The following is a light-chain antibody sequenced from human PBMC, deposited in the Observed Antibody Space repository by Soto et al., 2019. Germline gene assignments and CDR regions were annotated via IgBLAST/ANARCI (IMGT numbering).Light chain of an antibody. V-gene: IGLV1-44*01. CDR2: SDD. J-gene: IGLJ3*02. Sequence: QSVLTQPPSLSGTPGQRVTISCSWSTSNIGRYSVNWYQHFPGTAPKILIYSDDERPSGVPDRFSGSKSGTSASLAISGLQSEDEAEYYCAAWDDNLNGPLFGGGTQLTVL. CDR1: TSNIGRYS. CDR3: AAWDDNLNGPL.